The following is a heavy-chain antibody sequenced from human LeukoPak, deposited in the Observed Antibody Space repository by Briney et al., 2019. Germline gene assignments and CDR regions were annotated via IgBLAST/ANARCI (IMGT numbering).Heavy chain of an antibody. J-gene: IGHJ4*02. Sequence: GGSLRLSCAASGFTFSSYSMNCVRQAPGKGLEWVSSISSSSSYIYYADSAKGRFTISRDNAKNSLYLQMNSLRAEDTAVYYCARGQRRYYDSSGYHHFDYSGQGTLVTVSS. D-gene: IGHD3-22*01. V-gene: IGHV3-21*01. CDR3: ARGQRRYYDSSGYHHFDY. CDR2: ISSSSSYI. CDR1: GFTFSSYS.